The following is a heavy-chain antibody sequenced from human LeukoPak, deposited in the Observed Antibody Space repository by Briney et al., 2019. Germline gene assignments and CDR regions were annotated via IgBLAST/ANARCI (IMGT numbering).Heavy chain of an antibody. CDR1: GYTFTSYG. J-gene: IGHJ6*02. D-gene: IGHD3-3*01. Sequence: ASVKVSCKASGYTFTSYGISWVRQAPGQGLEWMGWISAYNGNTNYAQKLQGRVTMTTDTSTSTAYMELRSLRSDDTAVYYCARDSPLVTIFGVAISESPYYYYGMDVWGQGTTVTVSS. CDR3: ARDSPLVTIFGVAISESPYYYYGMDV. V-gene: IGHV1-18*01. CDR2: ISAYNGNT.